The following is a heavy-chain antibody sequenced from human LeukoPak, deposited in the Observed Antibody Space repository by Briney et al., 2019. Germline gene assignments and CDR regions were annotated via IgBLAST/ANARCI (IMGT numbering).Heavy chain of an antibody. Sequence: SETLSLTCTVSGGSIISYYWSWIRQPPGKGLEWIGYIYYSGSTNYNPSLKSRVTISVDTSKNQFSLKLSSVTAADTAVYYCAASRDWFDPWGQGTLVTVSS. CDR1: GGSIISYY. J-gene: IGHJ5*02. CDR2: IYYSGST. CDR3: AASRDWFDP. V-gene: IGHV4-59*01.